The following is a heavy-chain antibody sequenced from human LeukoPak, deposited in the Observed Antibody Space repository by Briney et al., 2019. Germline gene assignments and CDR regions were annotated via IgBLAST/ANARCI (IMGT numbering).Heavy chain of an antibody. J-gene: IGHJ5*02. CDR1: GGSISSYY. CDR2: IYYNGIT. CDR3: ARDQGSSWYRGDNWFDP. V-gene: IGHV4-59*12. Sequence: PSETLSLTCTVSGGSISSYYWSWIRQPPGKGLEWIGYIYYNGITNYNPSLTSRVTISVDTSKNQFSLKLSSVTAADTAVYYCARDQGSSWYRGDNWFDPWGQGTLVTVSS. D-gene: IGHD6-13*01.